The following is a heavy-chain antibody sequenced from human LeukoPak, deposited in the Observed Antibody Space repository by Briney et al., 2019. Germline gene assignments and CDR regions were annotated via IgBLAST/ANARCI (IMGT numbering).Heavy chain of an antibody. D-gene: IGHD2-2*01. Sequence: GASVKVSCKASGGTFSSYAISWVRQAPGQGLEWMGGIIPIFGTANYAQKFQGRVPITADESTSTAYMELSSLRSEDTAVYYCARSDSVVPAAMYAFDIWGQGTMVTVSS. V-gene: IGHV1-69*13. J-gene: IGHJ3*02. CDR1: GGTFSSYA. CDR3: ARSDSVVPAAMYAFDI. CDR2: IIPIFGTA.